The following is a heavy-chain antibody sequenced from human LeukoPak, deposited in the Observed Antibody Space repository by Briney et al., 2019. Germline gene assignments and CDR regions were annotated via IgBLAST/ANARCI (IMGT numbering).Heavy chain of an antibody. CDR2: INPNSGGT. Sequence: ASVKVSCKASGHTFTVYYMHWVRQAPGQGLEWMGWINPNSGGTNYAQKLQGRVTMTTDTSTKTVNMELRSLRSDDTAVYYCARSTHRSGDCFDPWGQGTLVTVSS. CDR3: ARSTHRSGDCFDP. D-gene: IGHD3-10*01. J-gene: IGHJ5*02. V-gene: IGHV1-2*02. CDR1: GHTFTVYY.